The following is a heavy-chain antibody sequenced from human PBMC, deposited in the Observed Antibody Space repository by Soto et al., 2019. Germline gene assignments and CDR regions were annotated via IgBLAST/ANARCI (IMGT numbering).Heavy chain of an antibody. V-gene: IGHV4-61*08. CDR3: ARGYYSSWYWFDR. Sequence: QVQLQESGPGLVKPSETLSLTCTVSVSGGSVSTGVHYWSWIRQPPGKGPGWIGYIYYSGSTNYNPSLKSRVTISVDTSKNQFSLKLTSVTAADTAVYYCARGYYSSWYWFDRWGRGTLVTVSS. J-gene: IGHJ2*01. D-gene: IGHD6-13*01. CDR1: GGSVSTGVHY. CDR2: IYYSGST.